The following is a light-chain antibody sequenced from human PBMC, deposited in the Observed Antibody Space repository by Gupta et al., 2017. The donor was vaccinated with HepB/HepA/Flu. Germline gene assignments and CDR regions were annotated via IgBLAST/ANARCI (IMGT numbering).Light chain of an antibody. CDR1: ALPKKY. CDR3: LSADSNGTHRV. V-gene: IGLV3-16*01. J-gene: IGLJ2*01. Sequence: SYELPQPPSVSVSLGQMARITCSGEALPKKYAYWYQQKPGQFPVLVIYKDNERPSGIPERFSGSSSGTIVTLTISGVQAEDEADYYSLSADSNGTHRVFGGGTKLTVL. CDR2: KDN.